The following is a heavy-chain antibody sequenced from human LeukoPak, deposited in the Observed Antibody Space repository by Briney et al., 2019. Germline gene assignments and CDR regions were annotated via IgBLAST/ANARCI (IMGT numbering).Heavy chain of an antibody. D-gene: IGHD6-19*01. Sequence: ASEKVSCKASGYAFTGYYMHWVRQAPGQGLEWMGIINPSGGSTSYAQKFQGRVTMTRDTSTSTVYMELNSLRSEDTAVYYCARDAPSAVAGYDAFDIWGQGTMVTVSS. CDR3: ARDAPSAVAGYDAFDI. V-gene: IGHV1-46*01. CDR2: INPSGGST. CDR1: GYAFTGYY. J-gene: IGHJ3*02.